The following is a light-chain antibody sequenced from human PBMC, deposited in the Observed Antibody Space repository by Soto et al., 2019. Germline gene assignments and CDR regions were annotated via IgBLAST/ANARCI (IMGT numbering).Light chain of an antibody. Sequence: DIQMTQSPSTLSASVGDRVTITCRASQSISSWLAWYQQKGGKATKLLIYKASSLESGVPSRFSGSGSGTEFTLTISSLQPDDFATYYCQQYNSYPGFGQGTKVDIK. J-gene: IGKJ1*01. CDR1: QSISSW. V-gene: IGKV1-5*03. CDR3: QQYNSYPG. CDR2: KAS.